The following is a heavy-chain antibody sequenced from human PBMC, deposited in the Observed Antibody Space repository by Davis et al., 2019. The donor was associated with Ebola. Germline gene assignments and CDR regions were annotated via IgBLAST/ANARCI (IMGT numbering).Heavy chain of an antibody. CDR3: ASRLSFDYYGSGTYYNTVHYGLDV. V-gene: IGHV1-69*13. Sequence: SVKVSCKASGATFSSYGISWVRQAPGQGLEWVGGIVPVYGTSINAQKFQGRVTLTADELTSAAFMELSGLGSQDTAVHYCASRLSFDYYGSGTYYNTVHYGLDVWGQGTTVTVSS. D-gene: IGHD3-10*01. CDR2: IVPVYGTS. J-gene: IGHJ6*02. CDR1: GATFSSYG.